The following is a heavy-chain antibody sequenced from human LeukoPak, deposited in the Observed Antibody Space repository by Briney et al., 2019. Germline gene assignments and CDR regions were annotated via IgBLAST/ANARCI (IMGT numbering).Heavy chain of an antibody. V-gene: IGHV3-49*03. CDR3: SRDETGRYDGSGHGGFDY. J-gene: IGHJ4*02. D-gene: IGHD3-10*01. Sequence: GGSLRLSCSGSGFTLGDYVMNWFRQAPGKGLEWVGFIRSKPYGGTTEYAASVKGRFIISRDDSKSIAYLQMNSLKTEDTDVYYCSRDETGRYDGSGHGGFDYWGQGTLVTVSS. CDR2: IRSKPYGGTT. CDR1: GFTLGDYV.